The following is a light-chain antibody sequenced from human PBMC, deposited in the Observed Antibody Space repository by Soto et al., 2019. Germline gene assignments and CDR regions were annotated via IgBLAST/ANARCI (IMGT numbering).Light chain of an antibody. CDR1: QSVNTY. Sequence: EIVLTQSPATLSLSPGERATLSCRASQSVNTYLAWYQQRPGQAPRLLMYDASNRATGIPARFSGRGSGTDFTLTIDSLEPEDFAVYYCQQRSNLPLTFDGGTKVEIK. J-gene: IGKJ4*01. CDR3: QQRSNLPLT. CDR2: DAS. V-gene: IGKV3-11*01.